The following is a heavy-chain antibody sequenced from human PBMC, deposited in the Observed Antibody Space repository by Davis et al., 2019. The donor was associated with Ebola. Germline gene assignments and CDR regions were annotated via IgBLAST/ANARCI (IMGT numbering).Heavy chain of an antibody. V-gene: IGHV3-23*01. Sequence: PGGSLRLSCAASGFTFSSYAMSWVRQAPGKGLEWVSAISGSGGSTYYADSVKGRFTISRDNSKNTLYLQMNSLRAEDTAVYYCAKEEYYYGSGSYQYYFDYWGQGTLVTVSS. D-gene: IGHD3-10*01. CDR3: AKEEYYYGSGSYQYYFDY. J-gene: IGHJ4*02. CDR2: ISGSGGST. CDR1: GFTFSSYA.